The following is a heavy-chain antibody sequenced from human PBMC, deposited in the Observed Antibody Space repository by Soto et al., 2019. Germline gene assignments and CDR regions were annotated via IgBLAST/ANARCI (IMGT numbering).Heavy chain of an antibody. V-gene: IGHV1-18*01. Sequence: ASVKVSCKASGYTFTSYGISWVRQAPGQGLEWMGWISAYNGNTNYAQKLQGRVTMTTDTSTSTAYMELRSLRSDDTAVYYCARGPRDIVLMVYAQRGWFDPWGQGTLVTVSS. J-gene: IGHJ5*02. D-gene: IGHD2-8*01. CDR3: ARGPRDIVLMVYAQRGWFDP. CDR1: GYTFTSYG. CDR2: ISAYNGNT.